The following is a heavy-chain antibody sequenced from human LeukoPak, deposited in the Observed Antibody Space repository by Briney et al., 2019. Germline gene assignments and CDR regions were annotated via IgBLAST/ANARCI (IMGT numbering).Heavy chain of an antibody. CDR2: IYYSGST. D-gene: IGHD1-26*01. Sequence: SETLSLTCTVSGDSISSSSYYWGWIRQPPGKGLEWIGNIYYSGSTYYNPSLKSRVTISVDTSKNQFSLKLSSVTAADTAVYYCARAIEVGAMTPFDYWGQGTLVTVSS. CDR3: ARAIEVGAMTPFDY. V-gene: IGHV4-39*07. CDR1: GDSISSSSYY. J-gene: IGHJ4*02.